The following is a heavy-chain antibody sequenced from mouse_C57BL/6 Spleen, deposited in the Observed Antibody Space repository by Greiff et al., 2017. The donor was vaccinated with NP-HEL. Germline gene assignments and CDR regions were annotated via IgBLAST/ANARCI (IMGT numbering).Heavy chain of an antibody. CDR1: GFTFSSYA. V-gene: IGHV5-9-1*02. CDR2: ISSGGDYI. J-gene: IGHJ1*03. D-gene: IGHD1-1*01. Sequence: EVQRVESGEGLVKPGGSLKLSCAASGFTFSSYALSWVRQTPEKRLEWVAYISSGGDYIYYADTVKGRFTISRDNARNTLYLQMSSLKSEDTAMYYCTRWYYGSSPFDVWGTGTTVTVSS. CDR3: TRWYYGSSPFDV.